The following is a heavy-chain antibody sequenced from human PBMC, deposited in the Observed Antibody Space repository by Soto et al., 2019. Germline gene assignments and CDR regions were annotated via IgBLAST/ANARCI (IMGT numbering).Heavy chain of an antibody. CDR3: AADTGGGASAFES. CDR2: VYVHWTT. CDR1: GVSLSSFY. V-gene: IGHV4-4*07. J-gene: IGHJ4*02. Sequence: QVQLQESRPGLVRASETLSLSCTVSGVSLSSFYWNWIRQPAGGGLEWIGRVYVHWTTTYNPSLTSRITQSPDPSKNQFPRILGSVTAADTALYFCAADTGGGASAFESWGQGMLAPVSS. D-gene: IGHD3-16*01.